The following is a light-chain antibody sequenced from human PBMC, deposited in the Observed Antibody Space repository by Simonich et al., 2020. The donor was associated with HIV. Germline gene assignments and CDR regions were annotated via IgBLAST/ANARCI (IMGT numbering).Light chain of an antibody. CDR3: QQRSNWIT. Sequence: EIVLTQSPAILSLSPGERATLSCRASQSVSSYLAWYQQKPGQAPRLLIDDASNRATCVPARFSGSGSRTDFTLTITSLESEDFAVYYCQQRSNWITFGQGTRLEIK. V-gene: IGKV3-11*01. CDR2: DAS. CDR1: QSVSSY. J-gene: IGKJ5*01.